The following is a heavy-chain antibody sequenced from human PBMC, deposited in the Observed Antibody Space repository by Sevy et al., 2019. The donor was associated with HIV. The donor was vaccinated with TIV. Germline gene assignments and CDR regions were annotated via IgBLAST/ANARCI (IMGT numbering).Heavy chain of an antibody. V-gene: IGHV3-72*01. J-gene: IGHJ4*02. CDR1: GFTFSDHY. CDR3: ATHAGIAAAGRFFDY. CDR2: TRNKADSYTT. D-gene: IGHD6-13*01. Sequence: GGSLRLSCAASGFTFSDHYMEWVRQAPGKGLEWVGRTRNKADSYTTEYAASVKGRFTISRDDSKNSLYLQMNSLKTGERAVYYCATHAGIAAAGRFFDYWGQGPLVTVST.